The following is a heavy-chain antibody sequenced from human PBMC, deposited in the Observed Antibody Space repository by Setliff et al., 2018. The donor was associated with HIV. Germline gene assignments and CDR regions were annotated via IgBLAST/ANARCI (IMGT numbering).Heavy chain of an antibody. CDR3: ARPRRVRSRAWYWFDS. D-gene: IGHD6-19*01. CDR2: IFHAGST. V-gene: IGHV4-39*01. CDR1: GGSISGSSYY. Sequence: PSETLSLTCTVSGGSISGSSYYWGWIRQSPEKGLEWIGSIFHAGSTYYNPSLKSRVTLSVDTSENQYSLELTSLIAADPAVYYLARPRRVRSRAWYWFDSWGQGTLVTVSS. J-gene: IGHJ5*02.